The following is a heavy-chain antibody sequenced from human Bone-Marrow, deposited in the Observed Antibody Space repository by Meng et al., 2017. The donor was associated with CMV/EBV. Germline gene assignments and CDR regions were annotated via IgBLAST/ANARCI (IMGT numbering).Heavy chain of an antibody. J-gene: IGHJ6*02. CDR3: ARGGVLEASRRGYCSSTSCRRGGMDV. CDR1: GGSFSGYY. CDR2: INHSGST. V-gene: IGHV4-34*01. Sequence: SETLSLTCAVYGGSFSGYYWSWIRQPPGKGLEWIGEINHSGSTNYNPSLKSRVTISVDTSKNQFSLKLSSVTAADTAVYYCARGGVLEASRRGYCSSTSCRRGGMDVWGQGTTVTVSS. D-gene: IGHD2-2*01.